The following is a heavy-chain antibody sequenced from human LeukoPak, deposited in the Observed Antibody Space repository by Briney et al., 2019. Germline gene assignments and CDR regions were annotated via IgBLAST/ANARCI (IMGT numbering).Heavy chain of an antibody. J-gene: IGHJ4*02. CDR1: GFTFSIYW. Sequence: AGSLRLSCEASGFTFSIYWMKWVRQAPGKGLEWVANIKQDGSEKNYVDSVKGRFTISRDNAKNSLYLQMNSLRAEDTAVYYCTRDYRGTFDYWGQGTLVTVSS. D-gene: IGHD1-26*01. CDR2: IKQDGSEK. CDR3: TRDYRGTFDY. V-gene: IGHV3-7*03.